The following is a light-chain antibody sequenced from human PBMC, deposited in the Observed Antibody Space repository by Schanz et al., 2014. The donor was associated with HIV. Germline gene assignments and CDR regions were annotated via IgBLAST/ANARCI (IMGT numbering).Light chain of an antibody. CDR3: SSYTTSSTWV. J-gene: IGLJ3*02. CDR2: DVN. CDR1: NSDISTYNY. V-gene: IGLV2-8*01. Sequence: QSALTQPPSASGSPGQSITISCTGLNSDISTYNYVSWNQQNPGKAPNLIIYDVNKRPSAVPDRFSGSRSGNTASLTVSGLQAEDEADYYCSSYTTSSTWVFGGGTKLTVL.